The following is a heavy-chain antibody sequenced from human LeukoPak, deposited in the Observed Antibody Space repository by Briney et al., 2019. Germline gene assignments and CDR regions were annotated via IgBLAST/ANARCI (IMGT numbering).Heavy chain of an antibody. Sequence: PGGSLRLSCTASGFTFSDCDMNWFRQAPGKGLEWVASITSGSKYIFYADSVRGRFTISRDNAENSLFLHMKSLRADDTGVYFCARDEETVAGLNGFDLWGQGTLVTVSS. V-gene: IGHV3-21*01. CDR1: GFTFSDCD. J-gene: IGHJ4*02. CDR2: ITSGSKYI. D-gene: IGHD6-19*01. CDR3: ARDEETVAGLNGFDL.